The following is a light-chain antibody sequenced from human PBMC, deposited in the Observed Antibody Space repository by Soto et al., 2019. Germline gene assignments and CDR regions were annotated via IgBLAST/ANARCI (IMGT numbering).Light chain of an antibody. CDR1: QTISSW. CDR2: KAS. V-gene: IGKV1-5*03. CDR3: QHYNSYPEA. Sequence: DIQMSQSRSTLSGSLVEIGTISGRASQTISSWLAWYQQKPGKAPKLLIYKASTLKSGVPSRFSGSGSGTEFTLTISSLQPDDFATYYCQHYNSYPEAFGQGTKVDIK. J-gene: IGKJ1*01.